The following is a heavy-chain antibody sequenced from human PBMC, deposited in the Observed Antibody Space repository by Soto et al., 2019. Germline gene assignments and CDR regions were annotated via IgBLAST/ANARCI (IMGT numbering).Heavy chain of an antibody. CDR2: IGGSGGST. Sequence: EVQLLESGGGLVQPGGSLRLSCAASGFTFSSYAMSWVRQAPGKGLEWVSAIGGSGGSTYYADSVKGRFTISRDNSKNTLYLQMNSLRAEDTAVYYCAKRRRISGSYSNYFDYWGQGTLVTVSS. D-gene: IGHD1-26*01. J-gene: IGHJ4*02. CDR3: AKRRRISGSYSNYFDY. V-gene: IGHV3-23*01. CDR1: GFTFSSYA.